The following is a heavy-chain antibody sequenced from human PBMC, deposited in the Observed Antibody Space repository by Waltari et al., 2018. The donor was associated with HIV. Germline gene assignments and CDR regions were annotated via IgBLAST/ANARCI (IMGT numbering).Heavy chain of an antibody. CDR1: GFSVGKKP. CDR3: VREVFYYEESGRPGWFDP. CDR2: IYGDGGT. Sequence: RLVESGGDSVGPGGALRLSCTASGFSVGKKPRGGVRQAQGKGLGWVCSIYGDGGTVYADAVECRFSTSRETSKNMVHLLMDSLRTEDSAVYYCVREVFYYEESGRPGWFDPWGQGTLVAVSS. D-gene: IGHD3-16*01. J-gene: IGHJ5*02. V-gene: IGHV3-66*01.